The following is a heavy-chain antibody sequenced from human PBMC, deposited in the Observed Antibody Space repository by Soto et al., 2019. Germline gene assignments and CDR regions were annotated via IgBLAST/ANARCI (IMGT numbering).Heavy chain of an antibody. CDR1: GYTFTSYA. CDR3: ANCCGVVAAIAY. Sequence: QVQLVQSGAEEKKPGASVKVSCKASGYTFTSYAMHWVRQAPGQRLEWMGWINAGNGNTKYSQKFQGRVTITSDTSASTADMELSRLRTGDTAVYYCANCCGVVAAIAYWGQGTLVTVSS. J-gene: IGHJ4*02. V-gene: IGHV1-3*05. CDR2: INAGNGNT. D-gene: IGHD2-15*01.